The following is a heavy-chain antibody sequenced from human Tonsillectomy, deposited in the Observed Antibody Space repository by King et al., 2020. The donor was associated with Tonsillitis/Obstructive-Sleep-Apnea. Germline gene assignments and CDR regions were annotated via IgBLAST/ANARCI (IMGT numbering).Heavy chain of an antibody. J-gene: IGHJ4*02. CDR3: ARDRNYYGAGSYHPAPYYFDY. Sequence: QLVQSGAEVKKPGSSVKVSCKASGGTFSSYTFSWVRQAPGQGLEWMGGILPILGIANYAQKFQGRVTITADKSTSTAYMELSSLRSEDTAVYYCARDRNYYGAGSYHPAPYYFDYWGQGTLVTVSS. CDR1: GGTFSSYT. V-gene: IGHV1-69*10. CDR2: ILPILGIA. D-gene: IGHD3-10*01.